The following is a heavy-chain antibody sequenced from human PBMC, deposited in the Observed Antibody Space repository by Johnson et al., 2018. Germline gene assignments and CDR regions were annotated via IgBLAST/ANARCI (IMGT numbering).Heavy chain of an antibody. CDR1: GGTFSSYA. Sequence: QVQLVQSGAEVKKXGSSVKVXCKASGGTFSSYAISWVRQAPGQGLEWMGGIIPIFGTANYAKKFQGRVTITADEATSTAYMELSSLRSEDTAVYYCAREGVVVAATADQAEYFQHWGQGTLVTVSS. V-gene: IGHV1-69*01. D-gene: IGHD2-15*01. CDR3: AREGVVVAATADQAEYFQH. J-gene: IGHJ1*01. CDR2: IIPIFGTA.